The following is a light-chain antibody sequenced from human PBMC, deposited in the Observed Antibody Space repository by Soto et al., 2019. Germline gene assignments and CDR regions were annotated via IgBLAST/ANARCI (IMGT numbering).Light chain of an antibody. V-gene: IGKV1-33*01. CDR3: QHYAELPLT. CDR1: QDISNS. CDR2: DAS. J-gene: IGKJ4*01. Sequence: DIQMTQSPSSLSASVGDRVTITCQASQDISNSINWYQQKPGKAPRLLIFDASSVEAGVPSRFSGGGSGTYFTFTINSLQPEDVGAYFCQHYAELPLTFGGGTKVAIK.